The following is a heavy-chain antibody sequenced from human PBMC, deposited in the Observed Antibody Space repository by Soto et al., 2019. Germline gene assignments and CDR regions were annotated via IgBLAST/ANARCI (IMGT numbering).Heavy chain of an antibody. V-gene: IGHV3-30-3*01. D-gene: IGHD2-15*01. J-gene: IGHJ4*02. CDR1: GFTFSSYA. Sequence: GGSLRLSCAASGFTFSSYAMHWVRQAPGKGLEWVAVISYDGSNKYYADSVKGRFTISRDNSKNTLYLQMNSLRAEDTAVYYCARDQLRVVAATFLWFWGQGTLVTVSS. CDR2: ISYDGSNK. CDR3: ARDQLRVVAATFLWF.